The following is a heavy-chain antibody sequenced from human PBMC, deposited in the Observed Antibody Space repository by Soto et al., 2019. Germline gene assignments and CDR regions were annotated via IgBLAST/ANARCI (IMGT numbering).Heavy chain of an antibody. CDR1: GGTFSSYA. CDR3: ARAPGVVIIPDPYYFDY. Sequence: QVQLVQSGAEVKKPGSSVKVSCKASGGTFSSYAISWVRQAPGQGLEWMGGIIPIFGTANYAQKFQGRVTITADESTSPAYMELSSLRSEDTAVYYCARAPGVVIIPDPYYFDYWGQGTLVTVSS. J-gene: IGHJ4*02. D-gene: IGHD3-3*01. CDR2: IIPIFGTA. V-gene: IGHV1-69*01.